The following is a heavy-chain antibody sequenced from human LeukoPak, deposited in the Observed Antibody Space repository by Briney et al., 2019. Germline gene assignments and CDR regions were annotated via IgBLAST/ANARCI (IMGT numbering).Heavy chain of an antibody. J-gene: IGHJ4*02. D-gene: IGHD3-22*01. CDR3: ATFMIVVPFKGYFDY. CDR2: IFYSGST. CDR1: GGSINSSSYY. V-gene: IGHV4-39*07. Sequence: PSETLSLTCTVSGGSINSSSYYWGWIRQPPGKGLEWIGSIFYSGSTYYNPSLKSRVTISVDTSKNQFSLKLSSLTAADTAVYYCATFMIVVPFKGYFDYWGQGTLVTVSS.